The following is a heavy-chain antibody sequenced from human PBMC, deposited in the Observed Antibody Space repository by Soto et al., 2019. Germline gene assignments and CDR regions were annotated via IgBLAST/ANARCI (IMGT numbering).Heavy chain of an antibody. J-gene: IGHJ4*02. V-gene: IGHV4-34*01. CDR3: ARSPVVVAAPFDY. Sequence: QVQLQQWGAGLLKPSETLSLTCAVYGGSFSGYYWTWIRQPPGKRLEWIGESNHSGSTNYNPSLKSRGTISVDTSKNQFSLRLSSVTAADTAVYYCARSPVVVAAPFDYWGQGTLVTVSS. CDR1: GGSFSGYY. D-gene: IGHD2-15*01. CDR2: SNHSGST.